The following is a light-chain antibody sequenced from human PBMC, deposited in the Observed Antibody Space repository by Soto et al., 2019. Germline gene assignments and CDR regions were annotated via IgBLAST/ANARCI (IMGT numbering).Light chain of an antibody. CDR1: SSNIGNNY. J-gene: IGLJ2*01. V-gene: IGLV1-51*01. CDR3: GTWDTSLSAVV. Sequence: QSVLTQPPSVSAAPGQKVTISCSGSSSNIGNNYVSWYQHLPGTAPKLLIYDNNERPSGIPDRFSGSKSGTSATLGITGLQTGDEDDYYCGTWDTSLSAVVFGGGTQLTVL. CDR2: DNN.